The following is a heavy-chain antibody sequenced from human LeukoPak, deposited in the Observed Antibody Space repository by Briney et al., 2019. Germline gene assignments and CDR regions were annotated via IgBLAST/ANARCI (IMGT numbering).Heavy chain of an antibody. J-gene: IGHJ6*02. CDR2: ISWNSGSI. D-gene: IGHD1-26*01. CDR1: GFTFDDYA. CDR3: AKSLGATFYYYGMDV. Sequence: GGSLRLSCAASGFTFDDYAMHWVWQAPGKGLEWVSGISWNSGSIGYADSVKGRFTISRDNAKNSLYLQMNSLRAEDTALYYCAKSLGATFYYYGMDVWGQGTTVTVSS. V-gene: IGHV3-9*01.